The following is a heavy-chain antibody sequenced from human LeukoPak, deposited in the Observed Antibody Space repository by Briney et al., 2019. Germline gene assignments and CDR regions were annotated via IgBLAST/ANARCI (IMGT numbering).Heavy chain of an antibody. CDR2: ISYDGSNK. V-gene: IGHV3-30*18. Sequence: PGTSLRLSCAASGFTFSSYGMHWVRQAPGKGLEWVAVISYDGSNKYYADSVKGRFTISRDNSKNTLYLQMNSLRAEDTAVYYCAKDSRSLRYFDWSDYWGQGTLVTVSS. CDR1: GFTFSSYG. CDR3: AKDSRSLRYFDWSDY. J-gene: IGHJ4*02. D-gene: IGHD3-9*01.